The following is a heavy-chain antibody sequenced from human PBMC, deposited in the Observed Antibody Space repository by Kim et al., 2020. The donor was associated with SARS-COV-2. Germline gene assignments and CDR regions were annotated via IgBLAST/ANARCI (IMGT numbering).Heavy chain of an antibody. V-gene: IGHV3-30*18. Sequence: GGSLRLSCAASGFTFINFGIHWVRQAPGKGLEWVAAISYNSENLVYADSMRDRFGIFRDNSKSTVYLQLNRLTSDDTGVYYCAKDPYGSGMNFFDSWGQGTLVTV. D-gene: IGHD3-10*01. CDR1: GFTFINFG. CDR2: ISYNSENL. CDR3: AKDPYGSGMNFFDS. J-gene: IGHJ5*01.